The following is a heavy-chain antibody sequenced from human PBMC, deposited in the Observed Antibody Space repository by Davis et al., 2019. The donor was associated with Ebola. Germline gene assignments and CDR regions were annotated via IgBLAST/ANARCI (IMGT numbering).Heavy chain of an antibody. J-gene: IGHJ6*04. CDR3: ARDLGRGLPDGMDV. CDR2: INPNDGRT. CDR1: GYTFTNYY. V-gene: IGHV1-46*01. Sequence: AASVKVSCKASGYTFTNYYMHWVRQAPGQGLEWMGMINPNDGRTIYAQKFQGRVTVTRDTSTTTVYMELSSLRSEDTAVYYCARDLGRGLPDGMDVWGKGTTVTVSS. D-gene: IGHD7-27*01.